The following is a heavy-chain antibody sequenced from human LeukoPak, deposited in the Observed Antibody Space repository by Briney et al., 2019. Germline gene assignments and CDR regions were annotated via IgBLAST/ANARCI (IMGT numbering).Heavy chain of an antibody. J-gene: IGHJ4*02. Sequence: GGSLRLSCAASGFTFSSYGMSWVRQAPGKGLEWVSAISGSGGSTYYADSVKGRFTISRENAKNSLYLQMNSLRAEDTASYYCAKAVIRAVSTGGFDYWGQGTLVTVSS. CDR2: ISGSGGST. V-gene: IGHV3-23*01. CDR1: GFTFSSYG. CDR3: AKAVIRAVSTGGFDY. D-gene: IGHD3-10*01.